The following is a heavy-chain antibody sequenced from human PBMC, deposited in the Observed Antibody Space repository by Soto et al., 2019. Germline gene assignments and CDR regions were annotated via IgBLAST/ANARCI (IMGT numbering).Heavy chain of an antibody. Sequence: QVQLVQSGAELKKPGSSVKVSCEASGGSFPSYSFTWVRQAPGQGLEWMGRIIPIHGKANYALKFEDRGTITADRSTRTVYMELTSVRPEDTAVYFFAKSLLFVDHGYMDVWGKGTTVSVSS. CDR3: AKSLLFVDHGYMDV. V-gene: IGHV1-69*02. CDR2: IIPIHGKA. D-gene: IGHD2-21*01. CDR1: GGSFPSYS. J-gene: IGHJ6*03.